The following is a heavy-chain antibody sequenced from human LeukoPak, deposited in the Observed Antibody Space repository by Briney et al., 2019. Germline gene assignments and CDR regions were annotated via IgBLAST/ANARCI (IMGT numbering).Heavy chain of an antibody. CDR1: GGSISSYY. V-gene: IGHV4-59*01. CDR2: IHYGGST. Sequence: PSETLSLTCSVSGGSISSYYWNWIGQHPGKGLEWIGNIHYGGSTNYNPSLKSRVTISVDTSKNQFSLKLSSVTAADTAVYYCAKSGNLYFVDVWGKGTTVTVSS. CDR3: AKSGNLYFVDV. J-gene: IGHJ6*03. D-gene: IGHD3-3*01.